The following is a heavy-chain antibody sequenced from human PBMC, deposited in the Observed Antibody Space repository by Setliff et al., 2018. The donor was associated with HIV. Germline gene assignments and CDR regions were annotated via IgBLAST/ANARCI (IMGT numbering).Heavy chain of an antibody. Sequence: SETLSLTCAVYGGSFTAYYWTWIRQPPGKGLEWIGEIHHGGSTNYMPSLKNRVTISVDTSKNQFSLTLRSLTAADTAVYCCARGAYRFDSWGQGNLVTVSS. J-gene: IGHJ5*01. CDR3: ARGAYRFDS. D-gene: IGHD2-2*01. CDR1: GGSFTAYY. V-gene: IGHV4-34*01. CDR2: IHHGGST.